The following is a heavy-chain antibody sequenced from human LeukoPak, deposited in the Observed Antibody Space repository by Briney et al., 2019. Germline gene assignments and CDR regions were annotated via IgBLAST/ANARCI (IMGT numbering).Heavy chain of an antibody. J-gene: IGHJ1*01. CDR1: GESISGFY. CDR3: AKEEGYYYDSGGYYVEYFQH. V-gene: IGHV4-59*12. Sequence: SETLSLTCTVSGESISGFYWNWIRQPPGKGLEWLGYIYYSGSTNYNPSLKSRVTISIDTSKNQFSLKLSSVTAADTAVYYCAKEEGYYYDSGGYYVEYFQHWGQGTLVTVSS. D-gene: IGHD3-22*01. CDR2: IYYSGST.